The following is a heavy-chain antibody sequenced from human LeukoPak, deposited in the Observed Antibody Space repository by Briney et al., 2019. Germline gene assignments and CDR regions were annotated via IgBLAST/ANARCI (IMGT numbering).Heavy chain of an antibody. CDR2: ISYDGSNK. Sequence: PGGSLRLSCAASGFTFSSYGMHWVRQAPGKGLEWVALISYDGSNKYYADSVKGRFTTSRDNSKNTLYLQMNSLRAEDTAVYYCARVTGTSCLNYWGQGTLVTVSS. D-gene: IGHD2-2*01. CDR3: ARVTGTSCLNY. CDR1: GFTFSSYG. J-gene: IGHJ4*02. V-gene: IGHV3-30*03.